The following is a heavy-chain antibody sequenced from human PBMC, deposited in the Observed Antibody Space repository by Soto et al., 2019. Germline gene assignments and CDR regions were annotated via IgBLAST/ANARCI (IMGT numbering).Heavy chain of an antibody. CDR1: GGFVSSGSYY. J-gene: IGHJ3*02. CDR3: ARVERGTATTVVDAFDI. V-gene: IGHV4-34*01. Sequence: QVQLQQWGAGLLKPSETLSLTCAVYGGFVSSGSYYWSWIRQPPGKGLEWIGEMSHSGGTHFNPSLKSRVTISVETSNNQFSLQISSATAADTALYYCARVERGTATTVVDAFDIWDPGTMVTVSS. D-gene: IGHD1-1*01. CDR2: MSHSGGT.